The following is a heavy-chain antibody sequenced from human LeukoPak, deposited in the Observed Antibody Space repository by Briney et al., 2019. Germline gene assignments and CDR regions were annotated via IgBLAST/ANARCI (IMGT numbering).Heavy chain of an antibody. CDR2: INSDGSST. J-gene: IGHJ6*02. CDR3: AKTLAYCAGDCYAYYYYGMDV. CDR1: GFTFSSYW. D-gene: IGHD2-21*02. Sequence: GGSLRLSCAASGFTFSSYWMHWVRQAPGKGLVWVSRINSDGSSTTYADSVKGRFTISRDIAKNTLYLQMNSLRAEDTAVYYCAKTLAYCAGDCYAYYYYGMDVWGQGTTVTVSS. V-gene: IGHV3-74*01.